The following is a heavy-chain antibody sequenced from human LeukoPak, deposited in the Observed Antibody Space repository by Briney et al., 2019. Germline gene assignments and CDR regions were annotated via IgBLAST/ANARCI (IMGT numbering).Heavy chain of an antibody. CDR2: IYYSGST. V-gene: IGHV4-39*07. D-gene: IGHD6-19*01. Sequence: PSETLSLTCTVSGGSISSSSYYWGWIRQPPGKGLEWIGSIYYSGSTYYNPSLKSRVTISVDTSKNQFSLKLSSVTAADTAVYYCARTTRLRYSSGNDYWGQGTLVTVSS. CDR3: ARTTRLRYSSGNDY. CDR1: GGSISSSSYY. J-gene: IGHJ4*02.